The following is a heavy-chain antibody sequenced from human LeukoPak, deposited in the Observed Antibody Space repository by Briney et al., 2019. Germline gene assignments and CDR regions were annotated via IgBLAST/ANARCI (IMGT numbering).Heavy chain of an antibody. CDR2: ISSSSSTI. CDR3: ARDDYNNYGWVDP. V-gene: IGHV3-48*01. J-gene: IGHJ5*02. CDR1: GFTFSSYS. Sequence: PGGSLRLSCAASGFTFSSYSMNWVRQAPGKGLEWVSYISSSSSTIYYADSVKGRFTISRDNAKNSLYLQMNSLRAEDTAVYYCARDDYNNYGWVDPWGQGTLVTVSS. D-gene: IGHD4-11*01.